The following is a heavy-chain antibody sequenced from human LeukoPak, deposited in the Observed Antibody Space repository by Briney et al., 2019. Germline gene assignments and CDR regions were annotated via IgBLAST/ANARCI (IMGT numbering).Heavy chain of an antibody. J-gene: IGHJ4*02. CDR3: ARDAQTYYYDSSGYSLLWHY. CDR2: ISAYNGNT. Sequence: AASVKVSCKASGYTFTSYGISWVRQAPGQGLEWMGWISAYNGNTNYAQKLQGRVTMTTDTSTSTAYMELRSLRSDDTAVYYCARDAQTYYYDSSGYSLLWHYWGQGTLVTVSS. CDR1: GYTFTSYG. D-gene: IGHD3-22*01. V-gene: IGHV1-18*01.